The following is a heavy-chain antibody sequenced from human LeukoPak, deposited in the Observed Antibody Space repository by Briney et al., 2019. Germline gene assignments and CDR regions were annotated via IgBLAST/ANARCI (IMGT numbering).Heavy chain of an antibody. CDR3: ARLLHPMIAAADY. CDR1: GGSFSGYY. CDR2: IHHSGST. Sequence: SETLSLTCAVYGGSFSGYYWSWIRQPPGKGLEWIGEIHHSGSTNYNPSLKSRVTISVDTSKNQFSLKLSSVTAADTAVYYCARLLHPMIAAADYWGQGTLVTVSS. D-gene: IGHD6-13*01. V-gene: IGHV4-34*01. J-gene: IGHJ4*02.